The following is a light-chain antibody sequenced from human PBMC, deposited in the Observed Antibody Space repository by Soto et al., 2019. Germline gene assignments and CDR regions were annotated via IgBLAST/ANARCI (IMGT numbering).Light chain of an antibody. CDR3: QSYDSSLSGVV. V-gene: IGLV1-40*01. J-gene: IGLJ2*01. CDR1: SSNIGAGYD. CDR2: GNS. Sequence: QSVLTQPPSVSGAPGQRVTISCTGSSSNIGAGYDVHWYQQLPGTAPKLLIYGNSNRPSGVPDRFSASKSGTSASLAITGLQAEDEADYYCQSYDSSLSGVVFGGVTKLTVL.